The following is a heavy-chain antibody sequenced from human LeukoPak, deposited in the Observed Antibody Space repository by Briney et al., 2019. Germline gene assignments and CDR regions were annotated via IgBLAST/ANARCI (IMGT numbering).Heavy chain of an antibody. D-gene: IGHD2-8*01. CDR1: GGSISSYY. Sequence: SETLSLTCTVSGGSISSYYWSWIRQPPGKGLEWIGYIYYSGSTNYNPSLKSRVTMSVDTSNNQFSLKLSSVTAADTAVYYCARRYCTDGVCYLVSWGQGTLVTVSS. CDR2: IYYSGST. V-gene: IGHV4-59*12. CDR3: ARRYCTDGVCYLVS. J-gene: IGHJ5*02.